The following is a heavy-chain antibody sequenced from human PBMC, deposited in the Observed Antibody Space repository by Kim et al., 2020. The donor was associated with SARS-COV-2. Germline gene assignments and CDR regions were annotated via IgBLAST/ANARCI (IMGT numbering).Heavy chain of an antibody. CDR3: ARAGDLEWLYPRGGMDV. CDR2: IYNSGST. J-gene: IGHJ6*02. Sequence: SETLSLTCTVSGGSISSYYWSWIRQPPGKGLEWIGYIYNSGSTNYNPSLKSRVTISVDTSKNQVSLKLSSVTAADTAVYYCARAGDLEWLYPRGGMDVWGQGTTVTVSS. D-gene: IGHD3-3*01. CDR1: GGSISSYY. V-gene: IGHV4-59*13.